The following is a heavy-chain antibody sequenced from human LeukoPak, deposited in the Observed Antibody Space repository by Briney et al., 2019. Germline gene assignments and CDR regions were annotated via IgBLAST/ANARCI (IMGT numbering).Heavy chain of an antibody. J-gene: IGHJ4*02. D-gene: IGHD6-13*01. CDR2: INHSGST. CDR1: GGPFSGYY. V-gene: IGHV4-34*01. CDR3: VRGVAAAPFDY. Sequence: SETLSLTCAVYGGPFSGYYWSWIRQPPGKGLEWIGEINHSGSTNYNPSLKSRVTISVDTSKNQFSLKLSSVTAADTAVYYCVRGVAAAPFDYWGQGTLVTVSS.